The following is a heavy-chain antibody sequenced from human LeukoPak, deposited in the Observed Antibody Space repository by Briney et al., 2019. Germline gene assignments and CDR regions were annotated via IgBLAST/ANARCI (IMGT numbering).Heavy chain of an antibody. Sequence: SETLSLPCTVSGASLSGHYLTWLRQPPGKGLEWIGYISHIGSTNYNPSLKSRVTISVDTSKNQFSLKLTSVTAADTAVYYCARDRISINALEMWGQGTMVTVSS. CDR2: ISHIGST. CDR1: GASLSGHY. CDR3: ARDRISINALEM. J-gene: IGHJ3*02. V-gene: IGHV4-59*11. D-gene: IGHD1-14*01.